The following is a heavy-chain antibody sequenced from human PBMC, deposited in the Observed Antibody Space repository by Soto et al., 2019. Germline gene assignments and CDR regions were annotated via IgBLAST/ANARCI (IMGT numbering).Heavy chain of an antibody. J-gene: IGHJ4*02. V-gene: IGHV3-64D*08. D-gene: IGHD2-2*01. Sequence: PGGSLRLSCSASGFTFSTYAKHWVRQAPGKGLEYVSAVSSSGASTYYADSVKGRFTISRDNSKNTLYLQMSSLRGEDTSVYYCASRDCSGTSCRHFDYWGRGILVTVSS. CDR3: ASRDCSGTSCRHFDY. CDR1: GFTFSTYA. CDR2: VSSSGAST.